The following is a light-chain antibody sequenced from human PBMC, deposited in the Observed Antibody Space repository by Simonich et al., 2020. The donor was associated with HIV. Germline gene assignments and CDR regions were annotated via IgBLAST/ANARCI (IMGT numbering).Light chain of an antibody. Sequence: EIVLTQSPGTLSLSPGEGATLSCRAGQSVSSNSLAWYQQTPGLAPRLLVYDASSRATGIPDRFSGFGAGTDFTRTISRLEPEDFAVYYCQQYGSSPFTFGQGTNLEIK. J-gene: IGKJ2*01. CDR1: QSVSSNS. CDR2: DAS. V-gene: IGKV3D-20*01. CDR3: QQYGSSPFT.